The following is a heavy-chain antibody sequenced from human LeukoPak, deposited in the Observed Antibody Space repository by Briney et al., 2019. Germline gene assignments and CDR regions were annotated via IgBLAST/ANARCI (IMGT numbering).Heavy chain of an antibody. CDR2: ISSSSSYI. V-gene: IGHV3-21*04. D-gene: IGHD3-10*01. CDR3: AREGVLPKKDAFDI. J-gene: IGHJ3*02. CDR1: GFTFSSYS. Sequence: PGGSLRLSCAASGFTFSSYSMNWVRQAPGKGLEWVSSISSSSSYIYYADSVKGRFTISRDNAKNSLYLQMNSLRAEDTAVYYCAREGVLPKKDAFDIWGQGTMVTVSS.